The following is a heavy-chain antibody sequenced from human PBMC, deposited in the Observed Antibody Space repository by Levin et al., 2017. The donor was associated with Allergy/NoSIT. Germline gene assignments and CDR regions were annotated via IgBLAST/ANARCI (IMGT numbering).Heavy chain of an antibody. CDR1: GGSIRSSSYY. Sequence: SQTLSLTCTVSGGSIRSSSYYWGWIRQPPGKGLEWIGSIYYSGSTYYNPSLKSRVTISVDTSKNQFSLKLSSVTAADTAVYYCARLTAGPGGLDYWGQGTLVTVSS. CDR2: IYYSGST. CDR3: ARLTAGPGGLDY. V-gene: IGHV4-39*01. J-gene: IGHJ4*02. D-gene: IGHD6-13*01.